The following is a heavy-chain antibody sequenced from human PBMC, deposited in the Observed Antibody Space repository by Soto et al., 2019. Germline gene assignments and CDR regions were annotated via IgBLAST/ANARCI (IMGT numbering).Heavy chain of an antibody. Sequence: EVQLVESGGGLVQPGRSLRLSCAGSGFTFDDYAMHCVRQAPGKGLEWVSGISWNSGSIGYADSVKGRFTIYRDNAKNSLYLQMNSLRAEDTALYYCAKVHYLGYSSSSLSFDYWGQGTLVTVSS. D-gene: IGHD6-6*01. CDR2: ISWNSGSI. CDR1: GFTFDDYA. CDR3: AKVHYLGYSSSSLSFDY. J-gene: IGHJ4*02. V-gene: IGHV3-9*01.